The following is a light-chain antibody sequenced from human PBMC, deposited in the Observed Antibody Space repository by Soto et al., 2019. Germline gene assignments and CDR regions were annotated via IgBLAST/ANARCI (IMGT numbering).Light chain of an antibody. Sequence: QSVLTQPPSVSRAPGQRVTFSCTGSSSNIGAGYDVHWYQQLPGTAPKLLIYGNSNRPSGVPDRFSGSKSGTSASLAITGLQAEDEADYYCQSYDSSLSALYVFGTGTKVTVL. CDR2: GNS. CDR1: SSNIGAGYD. V-gene: IGLV1-40*01. CDR3: QSYDSSLSALYV. J-gene: IGLJ1*01.